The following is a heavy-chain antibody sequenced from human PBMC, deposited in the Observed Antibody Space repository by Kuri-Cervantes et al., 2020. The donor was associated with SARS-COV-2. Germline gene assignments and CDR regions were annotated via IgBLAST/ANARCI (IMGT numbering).Heavy chain of an antibody. CDR3: ARVYEYVRLAWGMDV. V-gene: IGHV3-23*01. Sequence: GESLKISCAASGFTFGKYALTWVRQAPGEGLEWVSSISGNGDHINYADSVKGRFTISRDNPKNTLYLQMNRLTIEDTAVYYCARVYEYVRLAWGMDVWGQGTTVTVSS. CDR1: GFTFGKYA. CDR2: ISGNGDHI. J-gene: IGHJ6*02. D-gene: IGHD2/OR15-2a*01.